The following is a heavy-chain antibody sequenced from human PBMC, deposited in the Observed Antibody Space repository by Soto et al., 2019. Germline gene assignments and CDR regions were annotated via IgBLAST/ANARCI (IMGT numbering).Heavy chain of an antibody. CDR2: IYYSGST. D-gene: IGHD3-22*01. Sequence: ASETLSLTCTVSGGSISSGDYYWSWIRQPPGKGLEWIGYIYYSGSTYYNPSLKSRVTISVDTSKNQFSLKLSSVTAADTAVYYCAYYDSSGYYFWFDPWGQGTLVTVSS. CDR1: GGSISSGDYY. CDR3: AYYDSSGYYFWFDP. V-gene: IGHV4-30-4*01. J-gene: IGHJ5*02.